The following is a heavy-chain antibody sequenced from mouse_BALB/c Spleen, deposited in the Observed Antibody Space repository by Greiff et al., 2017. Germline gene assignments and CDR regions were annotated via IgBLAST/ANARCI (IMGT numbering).Heavy chain of an antibody. CDR2: INPGSGGT. V-gene: IGHV1-54*01. Sequence: VQLQQSGAELVRPGSSVKISCKASGYAFSSYWMNWVKQRPGQGLEWIGVINPGSGGTNYNEKFKGKATLTADKSSSTAYMQLSSLTSDDSAVYFCARRGYAMDYWGQGTSVTVSS. CDR3: ARRGYAMDY. J-gene: IGHJ4*01. CDR1: GYAFSSYW.